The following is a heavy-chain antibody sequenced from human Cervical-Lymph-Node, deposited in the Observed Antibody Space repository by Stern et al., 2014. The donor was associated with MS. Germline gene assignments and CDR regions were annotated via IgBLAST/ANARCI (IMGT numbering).Heavy chain of an antibody. Sequence: QVQLVESGAEVKKPGASVKVSCKASGYTFTDYYVHWVRQAPGQGLEWMGWVNPDSGSTKYAQNYQYSVTVTRDTSISTAYMELTRLRSDDTAVYYCARAYGSGAFLGMDVWGQGTTVIVSS. CDR3: ARAYGSGAFLGMDV. CDR1: GYTFTDYY. J-gene: IGHJ6*02. CDR2: VNPDSGST. V-gene: IGHV1-2*04. D-gene: IGHD3-10*01.